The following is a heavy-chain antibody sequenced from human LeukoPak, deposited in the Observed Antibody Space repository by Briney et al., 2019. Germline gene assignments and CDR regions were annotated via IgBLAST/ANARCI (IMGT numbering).Heavy chain of an antibody. Sequence: SETLSLTCTVSGGSISSSSYYWGWIRQPPGKGLEWIGSIYYSGSTYYNPSLKSRVTISVDTSKNQFSLKLSSVTAADTAVYYCARDRATTGTTQFDPWGQGTLVTVSS. V-gene: IGHV4-39*02. J-gene: IGHJ5*02. CDR2: IYYSGST. CDR1: GGSISSSSYY. D-gene: IGHD1-1*01. CDR3: ARDRATTGTTQFDP.